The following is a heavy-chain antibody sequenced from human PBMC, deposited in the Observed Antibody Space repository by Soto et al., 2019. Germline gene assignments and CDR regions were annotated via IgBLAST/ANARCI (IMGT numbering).Heavy chain of an antibody. V-gene: IGHV1-18*01. CDR3: ARDLYPPAYSFAS. CDR2: ISGHKGNT. Sequence: QVQLVQSGAEVKKPGASVKVSCKASGYTFTNHGISWVRQAPGQGLEWLGWISGHKGNTKYAQRLRGRVPMTTATSTSKAQMELRTFKSADTSVYYCARDLYPPAYSFASGGKGTLVTVSS. CDR1: GYTFTNHG. J-gene: IGHJ4*02.